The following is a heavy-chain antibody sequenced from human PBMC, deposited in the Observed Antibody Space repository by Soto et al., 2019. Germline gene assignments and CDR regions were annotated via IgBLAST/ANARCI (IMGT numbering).Heavy chain of an antibody. CDR2: IYYSGST. V-gene: IGHV4-59*01. D-gene: IGHD3-9*01. Sequence: QVQLQESGPGLVKPSETLSLTCTVSGGSISSYYWSWIRQPPGKGLEWIGYIYYSGSTNYNPSLKSRVTISVDTSKNQFSLKLSSVTAADTAVYYCARRVLRYFAWLLPDYYMDVWGKGTTVTVSS. CDR1: GGSISSYY. CDR3: ARRVLRYFAWLLPDYYMDV. J-gene: IGHJ6*03.